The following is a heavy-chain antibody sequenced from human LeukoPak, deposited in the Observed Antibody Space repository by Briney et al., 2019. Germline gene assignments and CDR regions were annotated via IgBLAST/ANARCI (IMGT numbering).Heavy chain of an antibody. CDR1: GFTFSSYS. CDR2: ISSSSSYI. D-gene: IGHD6-19*01. J-gene: IGHJ4*02. V-gene: IGHV3-21*01. CDR3: ARAVAGGRFDY. Sequence: GGSLRLSCAASGFTFSSYSMNWVRQAPGKGLEWVSSISSSSSYIYYADSVRGRFTISRDNAKNSLYLQMNSLRAEDTAVYYCARAVAGGRFDYWGQGTLVTVSS.